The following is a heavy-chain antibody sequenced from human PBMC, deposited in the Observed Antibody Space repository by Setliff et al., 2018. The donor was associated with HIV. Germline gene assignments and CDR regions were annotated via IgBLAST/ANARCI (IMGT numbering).Heavy chain of an antibody. CDR2: IHPSGGST. CDR1: GYTFTSYY. CDR3: ARACLVRGVIITNYGMDV. Sequence: ASVKVSCKASGYTFTSYYIHWVRQAPGQGLEWMGVIHPSGGSTSYAQSFQDRVSMTTDTSTSTAYMELSRLRSDDTAVYYCARACLVRGVIITNYGMDVWGQGTTVTVSS. J-gene: IGHJ6*02. V-gene: IGHV1-46*01. D-gene: IGHD3-10*01.